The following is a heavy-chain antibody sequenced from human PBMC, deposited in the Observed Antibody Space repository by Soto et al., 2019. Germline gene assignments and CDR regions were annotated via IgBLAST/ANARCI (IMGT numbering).Heavy chain of an antibody. Sequence: ASVKVSCKASGYIFTTYYIHWVRQAPGQGLEWMGIINPSGGGTAYAQKFQGRVTMTRDTSTSTVYMELSSLRSEDTAVYYCARSDIAGDGAFDIWGQGTMVTVSS. J-gene: IGHJ3*02. CDR1: GYIFTTYY. CDR2: INPSGGGT. V-gene: IGHV1-46*03. CDR3: ARSDIAGDGAFDI. D-gene: IGHD1-26*01.